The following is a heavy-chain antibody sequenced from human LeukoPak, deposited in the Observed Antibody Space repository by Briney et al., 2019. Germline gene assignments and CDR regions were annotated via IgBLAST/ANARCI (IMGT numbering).Heavy chain of an antibody. J-gene: IGHJ3*02. CDR3: AREAGGFDI. CDR1: GFIFSNYW. V-gene: IGHV3-74*01. Sequence: PGGPLRLSCAASGFIFSNYWMHWVRQAPGKGLVWVSRINSDGSSTIYADSVKGRFTISRDNAKNTLYLQMNSLRAEDTAVYYCAREAGGFDIWGQGTMVTVSS. D-gene: IGHD4-23*01. CDR2: INSDGSST.